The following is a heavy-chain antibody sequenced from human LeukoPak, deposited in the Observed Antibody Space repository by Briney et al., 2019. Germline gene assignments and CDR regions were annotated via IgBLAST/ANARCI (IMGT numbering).Heavy chain of an antibody. V-gene: IGHV3-21*01. Sequence: GGSLRLSCAASGFTFSSYSMNWVRQAPGKGLEWVSSISSSSSYIYYADSVKGRFTISGDNAKNSLYLQMSSLRAEDTAVYYCARDLNPVRFDYWGQGTLVTVSS. CDR1: GFTFSSYS. J-gene: IGHJ4*02. CDR2: ISSSSSYI. CDR3: ARDLNPVRFDY. D-gene: IGHD3-3*01.